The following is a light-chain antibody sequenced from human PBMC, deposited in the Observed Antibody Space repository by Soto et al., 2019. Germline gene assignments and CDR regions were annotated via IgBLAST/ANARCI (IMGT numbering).Light chain of an antibody. CDR2: EVS. CDR3: SSYAGSNIL. CDR1: SSDLGAYSY. J-gene: IGLJ3*02. Sequence: QSVLTQPPSASGSPGQSVIISCTGTSSDLGAYSYVSWYQQHPGKAPKLMIYEVSKRPSGVPDRFSGSKSGNTASLTVSGLQAEDEADYYCSSYAGSNILFGGGTKVTVL. V-gene: IGLV2-8*01.